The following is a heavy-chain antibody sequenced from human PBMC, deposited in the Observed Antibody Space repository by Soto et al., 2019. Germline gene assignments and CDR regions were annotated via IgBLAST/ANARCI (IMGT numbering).Heavy chain of an antibody. CDR2: ISGSGGST. Sequence: GGSLRLSCAASGFTFSSYAMSWVRQAPGKGLEWVSAISGSGGSTYYADSVKGRFTISRDNSKNTLYLQMNSLRAEDTAVYYCAKDHNPYMPPLVIAFDIWGQGTMVTVSS. CDR3: AKDHNPYMPPLVIAFDI. V-gene: IGHV3-23*01. D-gene: IGHD2-2*01. J-gene: IGHJ3*02. CDR1: GFTFSSYA.